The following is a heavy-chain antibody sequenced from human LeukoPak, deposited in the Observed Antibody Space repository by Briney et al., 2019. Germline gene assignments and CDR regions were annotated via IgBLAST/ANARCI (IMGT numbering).Heavy chain of an antibody. Sequence: GASVKVSCKASGYTCTNYAMNWVRQAPGQGLEWMEWINTNTGNPTYAQGFTGRFVFSLDTSVSTAYLQISSLKAEDTAVYYCARDPNHYYDSSAYYGDYWGQGTLVTVSS. CDR3: ARDPNHYYDSSAYYGDY. CDR2: INTNTGNP. CDR1: GYTCTNYA. J-gene: IGHJ4*02. D-gene: IGHD3-22*01. V-gene: IGHV7-4-1*02.